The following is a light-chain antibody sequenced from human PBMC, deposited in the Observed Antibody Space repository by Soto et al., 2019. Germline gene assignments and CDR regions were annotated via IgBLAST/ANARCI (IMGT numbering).Light chain of an antibody. V-gene: IGKV1D-16*01. CDR3: QQSYSTPTWT. Sequence: DIHITHSPSSLSSSVLYIFTITCLSSQGISTWLAWYQQKPEKAPKTLIFDASNLQSGVPSRFSGSGSGTDFTLTISSLQPEDFATYYCQQSYSTPTWTSGQGTRWIS. J-gene: IGKJ1*01. CDR1: QGISTW. CDR2: DAS.